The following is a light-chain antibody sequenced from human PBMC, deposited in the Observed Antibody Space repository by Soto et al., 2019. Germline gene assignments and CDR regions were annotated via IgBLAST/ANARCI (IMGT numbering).Light chain of an antibody. CDR1: QSVSSN. V-gene: IGKV3-15*01. J-gene: IGKJ1*01. CDR2: GAS. Sequence: EIVMTQSPVTLSVSPGERATLSCRASQSVSSNLAWYQQKPGQAPRLLIYGASTRATGIPDRFSGSGSGTEFTLTISSLPSEDSAVYYCQQCTNWPRTFGQGTKVEIK. CDR3: QQCTNWPRT.